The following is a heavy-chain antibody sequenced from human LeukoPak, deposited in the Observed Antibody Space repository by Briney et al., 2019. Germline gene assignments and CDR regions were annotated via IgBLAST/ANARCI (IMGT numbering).Heavy chain of an antibody. Sequence: ASVKVSCKASGYTFTSYDINWVRQATGQGLEWMGWMNPNSGNTGYAQKFQGRVTMTRNTSISTAYMELSSLRSEDTAVYYCARGKGSGWYLAFDAFDIWGQGTMVTVSS. V-gene: IGHV1-8*01. J-gene: IGHJ3*02. CDR2: MNPNSGNT. D-gene: IGHD6-19*01. CDR3: ARGKGSGWYLAFDAFDI. CDR1: GYTFTSYD.